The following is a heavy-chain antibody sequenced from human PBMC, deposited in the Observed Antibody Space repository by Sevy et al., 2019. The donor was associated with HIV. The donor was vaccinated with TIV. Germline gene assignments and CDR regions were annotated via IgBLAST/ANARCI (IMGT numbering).Heavy chain of an antibody. Sequence: GGSLRLSCTASGFTFSDYYMSWIRQAPGKGLEWVSYISTSSSYPSYPDSVKGQFTISRVNARNSLYLQMNSLRVEDTAVYYCARVRYNYGQKYFDYWGQGTLVTVSS. CDR3: ARVRYNYGQKYFDY. D-gene: IGHD5-18*01. V-gene: IGHV3-11*06. CDR1: GFTFSDYY. CDR2: ISTSSSYP. J-gene: IGHJ4*02.